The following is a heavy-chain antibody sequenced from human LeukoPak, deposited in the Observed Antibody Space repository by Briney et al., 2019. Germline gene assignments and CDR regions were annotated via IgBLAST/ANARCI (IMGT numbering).Heavy chain of an antibody. Sequence: ASVKVSCKASGYRFTNYDMYWVRQAPGQGLEGMGLMNPQRGNTGYAQKCRGRVTITRDTSITTAYMELSSLRSEDTAVYYCARGPNYSNFGSAYYSYMDVWGKGTTLTVSS. CDR1: GYRFTNYD. D-gene: IGHD4-11*01. J-gene: IGHJ6*03. V-gene: IGHV1-8*03. CDR2: MNPQRGNT. CDR3: ARGPNYSNFGSAYYSYMDV.